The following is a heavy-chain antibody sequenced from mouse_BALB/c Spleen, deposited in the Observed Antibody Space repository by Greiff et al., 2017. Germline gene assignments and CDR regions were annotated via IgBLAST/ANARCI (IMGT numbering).Heavy chain of an antibody. CDR3: ARSTTVVATDPYFDD. CDR1: GFTFSSFG. CDR2: ISSGSSTI. D-gene: IGHD1-1*01. J-gene: IGHJ2*01. Sequence: EVQLVESGGGLVQPGGSRKLSCAASGFTFSSFGMHWVRQAPEKGLEWVAYISSGSSTIYYADTVKGRFTISRDNPKNTLFLQMTSLRSEDTAMYYCARSTTVVATDPYFDDWGQGTTLTVSS. V-gene: IGHV5-17*02.